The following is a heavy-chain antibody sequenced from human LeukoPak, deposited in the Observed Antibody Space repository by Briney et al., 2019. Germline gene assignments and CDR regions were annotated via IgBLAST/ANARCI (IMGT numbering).Heavy chain of an antibody. CDR2: ISGSGASA. J-gene: IGHJ4*02. V-gene: IGHV3-23*01. CDR1: GFTFSNYD. CDR3: AKATVYGSGSSFYFDY. D-gene: IGHD3-10*01. Sequence: GGSLRLSCAASGFTFSNYDMSWVRQAPGKGLEWVSTISGSGASAYYADSVKGRFTFSRDNSKNTLFLQMISLRAEDTAVYCCAKATVYGSGSSFYFDYWGQGTLVTVSS.